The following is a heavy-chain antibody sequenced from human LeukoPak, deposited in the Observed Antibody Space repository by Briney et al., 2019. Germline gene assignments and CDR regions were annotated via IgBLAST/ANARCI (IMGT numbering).Heavy chain of an antibody. Sequence: GASVKVSFKASGYTFTVYYMHWVRQAPGQGLEWMGWINPNSGGTNYAQKFQGRVTMTRDTSISTAYMELSMLRSDDPAAYFCSRDGGVATTIYYFDYWGQGTLVTVSS. CDR2: INPNSGGT. CDR1: GYTFTVYY. J-gene: IGHJ4*02. V-gene: IGHV1-2*02. CDR3: SRDGGVATTIYYFDY. D-gene: IGHD5-24*01.